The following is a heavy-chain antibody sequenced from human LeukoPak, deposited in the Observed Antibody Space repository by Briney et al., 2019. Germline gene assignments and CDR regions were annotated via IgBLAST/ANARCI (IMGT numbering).Heavy chain of an antibody. CDR1: GFRFGRDW. CDR3: ATLDSTKSVL. D-gene: IGHD2-2*01. Sequence: GGSLRLSCVASGFRFGRDWISWVRQAPGKGLEWVACVKQDGTEKNYVVSVWGRFTVSVDNGKNSLYLQMNSLRAEDTAKYFCATLDSTKSVLWGRGTAVIVSS. J-gene: IGHJ1*01. V-gene: IGHV3-7*01. CDR2: VKQDGTEK.